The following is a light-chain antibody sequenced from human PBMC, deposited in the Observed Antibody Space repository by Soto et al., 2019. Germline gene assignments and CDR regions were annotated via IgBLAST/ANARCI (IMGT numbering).Light chain of an antibody. V-gene: IGKV1-9*01. CDR3: QQFNVYPLT. CDR2: DAS. J-gene: IGKJ4*01. CDR1: QRISDS. Sequence: DIQLTQSPSFLSASVGDRVTITCRASQRISDSLAWYQQKPGKAPNLLIYDASTLQSGVPSRFSGSTSGTEFTLTISSLQPEDFATYYCQQFNVYPLTFGGGTKVGIK.